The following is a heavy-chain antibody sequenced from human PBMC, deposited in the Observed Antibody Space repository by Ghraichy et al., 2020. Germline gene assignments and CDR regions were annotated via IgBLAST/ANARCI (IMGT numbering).Heavy chain of an antibody. CDR2: ISTSSTYI. V-gene: IGHV3-21*06. CDR3: ARDTRLLKWSDAFDI. D-gene: IGHD3-3*01. Sequence: GGSLRLSCAASGFTFSSFRMNWVRQAPGKGLECVSTISTSSTYIYYADSVKGRFTISRDNAKNSLYLQMNSLRAEDTAVYYCARDTRLLKWSDAFDIWGEGTMVTVSS. CDR1: GFTFSSFR. J-gene: IGHJ3*02.